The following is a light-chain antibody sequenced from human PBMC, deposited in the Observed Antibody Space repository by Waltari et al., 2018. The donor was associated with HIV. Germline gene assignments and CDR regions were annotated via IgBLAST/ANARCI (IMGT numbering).Light chain of an antibody. V-gene: IGKV1-39*01. CDR3: QQSHSTSWT. J-gene: IGKJ1*01. CDR2: GAS. Sequence: EIQMTQSPSSLSSSVGDRVTITCRASQTINTYLNWYQQKPGKAPKLLIYGASRLQSGVPSRFSGRGSGTDFTLTISVLHPDDFATYYCQQSHSTSWTFGQGTKVEI. CDR1: QTINTY.